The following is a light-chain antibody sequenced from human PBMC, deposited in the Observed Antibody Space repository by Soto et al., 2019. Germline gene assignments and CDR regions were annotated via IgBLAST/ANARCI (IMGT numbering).Light chain of an antibody. V-gene: IGKV3-11*01. CDR3: QQRSNWRIT. CDR2: DAS. Sequence: EIVFTQSPSTLSLSPVERATLSCRASQSVSSVLAWYQQKSGQAPRLLIYDASNRATGIPARFSGSGSGTDFTLTISSLEPEDFAVYYCQQRSNWRITFGQGTRLEIK. J-gene: IGKJ5*01. CDR1: QSVSSV.